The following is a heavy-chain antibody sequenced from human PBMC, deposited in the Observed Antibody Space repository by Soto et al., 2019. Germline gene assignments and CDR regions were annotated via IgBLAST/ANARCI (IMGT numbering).Heavy chain of an antibody. CDR1: GVSIHNSHSF. Sequence: SETLSLTCAVSGVSIHNSHSFWGWIRQPPGKGLEFIANVYYSGGAHYNPSFKSRVTISVDTATNQVSLRLSSVTAADTALYYCARTTAVPNTLRSRYFFDFWGQGTLVTVSS. CDR3: ARTTAVPNTLRSRYFFDF. D-gene: IGHD3-9*01. CDR2: VYYSGGA. J-gene: IGHJ4*02. V-gene: IGHV4-39*07.